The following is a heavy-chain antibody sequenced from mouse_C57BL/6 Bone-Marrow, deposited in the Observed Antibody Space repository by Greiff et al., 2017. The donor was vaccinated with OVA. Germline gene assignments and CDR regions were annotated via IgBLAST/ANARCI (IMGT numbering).Heavy chain of an antibody. CDR3: ARAGYYAMDY. CDR1: GYTFTNYW. CDR2: IYPGGGYT. J-gene: IGHJ4*01. D-gene: IGHD4-1*01. Sequence: QVQLQQSGAELVRPGTSVKMSCKASGYTFTNYWIGWAKQRPGHGLEWIGDIYPGGGYTNYNEKFKGKATLTADNSSSTAYMQFSSLTSEDSAIYYCARAGYYAMDYWGQGTSVTVSS. V-gene: IGHV1-63*01.